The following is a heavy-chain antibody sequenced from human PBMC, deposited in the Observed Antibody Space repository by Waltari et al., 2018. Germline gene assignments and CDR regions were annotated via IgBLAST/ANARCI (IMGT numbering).Heavy chain of an antibody. CDR2: IYTSGST. J-gene: IGHJ6*03. V-gene: IGHV4-4*07. Sequence: QVQLQESGPGLVKPSETLSLTCTVSGGSISSYYWSWIRQPAGKGLEWIGRIYTSGSTNYNPSLKSRVTMSVDTSKNQFSLKLSSVTAADTAVYYCARDRGEVGATELEYYYYMDVWGKGTTVTISS. CDR1: GGSISSYY. D-gene: IGHD1-26*01. CDR3: ARDRGEVGATELEYYYYMDV.